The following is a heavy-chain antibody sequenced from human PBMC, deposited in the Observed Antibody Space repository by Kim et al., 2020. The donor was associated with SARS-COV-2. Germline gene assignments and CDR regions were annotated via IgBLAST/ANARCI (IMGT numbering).Heavy chain of an antibody. Sequence: GGSLRLSCAASGFTFSSYDMHWVRQATGKGLEWVSAIGTAGDTYYPGSVKGRFTISRENAKNSLYLQMNSLRAGDTAVYYCARGEWEPRWGTGGRGPVGYMDVWGKGTTVTVSS. CDR1: GFTFSSYD. CDR2: IGTAGDT. J-gene: IGHJ6*03. CDR3: ARGEWEPRWGTGGRGPVGYMDV. V-gene: IGHV3-13*01. D-gene: IGHD1-26*01.